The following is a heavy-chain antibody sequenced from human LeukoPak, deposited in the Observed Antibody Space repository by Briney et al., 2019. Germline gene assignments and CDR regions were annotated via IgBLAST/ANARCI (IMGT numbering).Heavy chain of an antibody. CDR1: GGSISSGDYY. Sequence: TLSLTCTVSGGSISSGDYYWSWIRQPPGKGLEWIGYIYYSGSTYYNPSLKSRVTTSVDTSKNQFSLKLSSVTAADTAVYYCARSYCSGGSCYSFDYWGQGTLVTVSS. J-gene: IGHJ4*02. D-gene: IGHD2-15*01. CDR2: IYYSGST. CDR3: ARSYCSGGSCYSFDY. V-gene: IGHV4-30-4*01.